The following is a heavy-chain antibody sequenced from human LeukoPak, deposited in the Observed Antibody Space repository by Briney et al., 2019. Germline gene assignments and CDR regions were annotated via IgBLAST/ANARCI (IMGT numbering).Heavy chain of an antibody. Sequence: PSETLSLTCTVSGYSISSGYYWGWIRQPPGKGLEWIGSIYHSGSTYYNPSLKSRVTISVDTSKNQFSLKLSSVTAADTAVYYCARKRGAARNFDYWGQGTLVTVSS. CDR1: GYSISSGYY. J-gene: IGHJ4*02. CDR2: IYHSGST. D-gene: IGHD6-6*01. CDR3: ARKRGAARNFDY. V-gene: IGHV4-38-2*02.